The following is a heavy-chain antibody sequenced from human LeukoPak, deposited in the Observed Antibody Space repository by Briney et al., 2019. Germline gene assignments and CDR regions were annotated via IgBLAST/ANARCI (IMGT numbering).Heavy chain of an antibody. CDR3: ARLRGNEGGWFDP. CDR2: IYYSGST. J-gene: IGHJ5*02. D-gene: IGHD5-12*01. V-gene: IGHV4-59*01. CDR1: GGSISSYY. Sequence: SETLSLTCTVSGGSISSYYWSWILQPPGKGREWIGYIYYSGSTNYNPSLKSRVTISVDTYKNQFSLKLSSVTAADTAVYYCARLRGNEGGWFDPWGQGTLVTVSS.